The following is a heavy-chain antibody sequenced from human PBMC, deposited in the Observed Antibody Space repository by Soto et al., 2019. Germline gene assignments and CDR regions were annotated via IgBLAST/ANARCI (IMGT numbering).Heavy chain of an antibody. CDR3: ARAVGNYSGMDV. V-gene: IGHV3-11*06. CDR2: RDRSSAYT. D-gene: IGHD1-26*01. Sequence: QVQLVESGGGLVKPGGSLRLSCAASGFTFSDYYMNWIRQAPGKGQEWLAYRDRSSAYTNYADAVKGRFTISRDNATNSLFLQLTSLRDEDTAVYYCARAVGNYSGMDVWGQGTTVTVSS. J-gene: IGHJ6*02. CDR1: GFTFSDYY.